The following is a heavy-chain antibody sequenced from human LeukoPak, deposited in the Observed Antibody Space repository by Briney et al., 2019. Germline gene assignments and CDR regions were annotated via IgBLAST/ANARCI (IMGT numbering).Heavy chain of an antibody. D-gene: IGHD3-10*01. V-gene: IGHV5-51*01. Sequence: GESLKISCKGSGYSFSSYWIGWVRQMPGKGLEWMGIIYPGDSDTRYSPSFQGHVTISADKSISTAYLQWSSLKASDTAMYYCARHDGPGSYYYYGMDVWGQGTTVTVSS. CDR2: IYPGDSDT. CDR1: GYSFSSYW. J-gene: IGHJ6*02. CDR3: ARHDGPGSYYYYGMDV.